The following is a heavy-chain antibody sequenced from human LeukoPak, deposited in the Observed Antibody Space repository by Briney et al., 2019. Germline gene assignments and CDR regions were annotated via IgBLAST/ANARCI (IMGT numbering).Heavy chain of an antibody. CDR1: GGTFSSYA. V-gene: IGHV1-69*04. CDR2: IIPIPGIA. Sequence: SVKVSCKASGGTFSSYAISWVRQAPGQGLEWMGRIIPIPGIANYAQKFQGRVTITADKSTSTAYMELSSLRSEDTAVYYCARDRNPSVVVTAIGTYFDYWGQGTLVTVSS. CDR3: ARDRNPSVVVTAIGTYFDY. D-gene: IGHD2-21*02. J-gene: IGHJ4*02.